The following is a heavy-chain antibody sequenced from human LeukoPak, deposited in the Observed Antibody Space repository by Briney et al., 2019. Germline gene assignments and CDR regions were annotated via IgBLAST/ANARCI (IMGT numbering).Heavy chain of an antibody. V-gene: IGHV3-23*01. CDR3: AKRSGYGLYYFDY. J-gene: IGHJ4*02. D-gene: IGHD4-17*01. CDR1: GFTFSSHG. CDR2: ISGSGGST. Sequence: GGSLRLSCVASGFTFSSHGMNWVRQAPGKGLEWVSAISGSGGSTYYADSVKGRFTISRDNSKNTLYLQMNSLRVEDTAVYYCAKRSGYGLYYFDYWGQGTLVTVSS.